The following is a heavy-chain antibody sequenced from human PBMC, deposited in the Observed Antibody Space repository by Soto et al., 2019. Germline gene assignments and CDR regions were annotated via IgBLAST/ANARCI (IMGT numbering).Heavy chain of an antibody. CDR2: ITSGGTVL. D-gene: IGHD3-9*01. V-gene: IGHV3-48*03. CDR1: GFNVFDYE. Sequence: PWGSLRLSCAASGFNVFDYEINFFRHSPFKWLEWISMITSGGTVLYYADSVRGRFAISRDDTENSLHLQMNSLRVEDTAMYYCARGRYALGVWGQGTTVTVSS. CDR3: ARGRYALGV. J-gene: IGHJ6*02.